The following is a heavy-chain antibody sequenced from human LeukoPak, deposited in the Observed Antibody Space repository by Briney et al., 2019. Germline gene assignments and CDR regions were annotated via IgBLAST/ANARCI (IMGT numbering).Heavy chain of an antibody. CDR2: VSSGRSYT. CDR3: ARVWHSSSSRLDY. Sequence: PGGSLRLSCAASGFTFSSYNMNWVRQAPGKGLEWVSSVSSGRSYTYYADSVKGRFTISRDNAKNSLYLQMNSLRAEDTAVYYCARVWHSSSSRLDYWGQGTLVTVSS. J-gene: IGHJ4*02. CDR1: GFTFSSYN. D-gene: IGHD6-6*01. V-gene: IGHV3-21*01.